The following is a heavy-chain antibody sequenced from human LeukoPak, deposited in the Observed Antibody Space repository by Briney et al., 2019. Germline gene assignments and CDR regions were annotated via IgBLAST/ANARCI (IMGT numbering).Heavy chain of an antibody. CDR2: ISSSSSYT. CDR3: ARSSGPWLQLT. J-gene: IGHJ5*02. Sequence: GGSLRLSWAASGFTFSDYYISWIRQAPGKGLEWVSYISSSSSYTNYADSVKGRFTISRDNAKNSLYLQMNSLRAEDTAVYYCARSSGPWLQLTWGQGTLVTVSS. V-gene: IGHV3-11*03. CDR1: GFTFSDYY. D-gene: IGHD5-24*01.